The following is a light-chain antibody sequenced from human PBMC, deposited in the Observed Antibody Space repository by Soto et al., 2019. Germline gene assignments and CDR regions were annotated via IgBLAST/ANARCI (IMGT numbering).Light chain of an antibody. CDR3: QSFDSTLSAYV. CDR1: SDNIGAVND. CDR2: RDT. Sequence: QSVLTQPPSVSGAPGRGFTISCTGTSDNIGAVNDVPWYQQVPGTAPKFLIYRDTNRPSGVPHRFSGSKSGTSASPAITGLQAEDEADYYCQSFDSTLSAYVFGTGTKLTVL. V-gene: IGLV1-40*01. J-gene: IGLJ1*01.